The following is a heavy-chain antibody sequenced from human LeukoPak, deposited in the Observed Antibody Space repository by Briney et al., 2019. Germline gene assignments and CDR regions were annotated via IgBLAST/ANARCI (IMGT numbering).Heavy chain of an antibody. J-gene: IGHJ4*02. CDR2: VYYTGNT. D-gene: IGHD3-22*01. CDR1: GDTISSYY. Sequence: SETLSLTCTVSGDTISSYYWSWIRQPPGKGLEWIGYVYYTGNTNYSPSLKSRVTISVDTSRNQFSLKLSSVTAADTAVYYCANSTIASSGYFDYWGQGTLVTVSS. V-gene: IGHV4-59*08. CDR3: ANSTIASSGYFDY.